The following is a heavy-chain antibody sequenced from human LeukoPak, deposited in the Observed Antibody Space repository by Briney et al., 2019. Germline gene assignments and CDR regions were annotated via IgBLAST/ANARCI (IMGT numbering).Heavy chain of an antibody. D-gene: IGHD5-18*01. CDR1: GFTFSSYW. CDR2: IKQDVTEK. V-gene: IGHV3-7*03. Sequence: PGGSLRLSCAASGFTFSSYWMSWVRQAPGKGLECVAYIKQDVTEKYYVDSVKGRFTISRDNSKNTLYLQMNSLRAEDTAVYYCAKDGFFVDTAMVTAFDYWGQGTLVTVSS. CDR3: AKDGFFVDTAMVTAFDY. J-gene: IGHJ4*02.